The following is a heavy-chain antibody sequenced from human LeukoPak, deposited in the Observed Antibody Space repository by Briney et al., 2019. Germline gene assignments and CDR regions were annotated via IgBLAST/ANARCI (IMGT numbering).Heavy chain of an antibody. V-gene: IGHV4-34*01. CDR2: INHSGST. CDR3: ARVRTVRPFDY. Sequence: SETLSLTCAVYAGSFSGYYWSWIRQPPGKGLEWIGEINHSGSTNYNPSLKSRVTISVDTSKNQFSLKLSSVTAADTAVYYCARVRTVRPFDYWGQGTLVTVSS. J-gene: IGHJ4*02. CDR1: AGSFSGYY. D-gene: IGHD1-14*01.